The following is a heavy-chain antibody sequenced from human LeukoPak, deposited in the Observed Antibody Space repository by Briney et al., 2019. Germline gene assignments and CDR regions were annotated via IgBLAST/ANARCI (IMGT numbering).Heavy chain of an antibody. CDR1: GGSISSSSYS. D-gene: IGHD6-19*01. J-gene: IGHJ6*02. CDR2: IYYSGST. Sequence: QPSETLSLTCTVSGGSISSSSYSWGWLRQPPGKGLEWIGSIYYSGSTYYNPSLKSRVTISVDTSKNQFSLKLSSVTAADTAVYYCARGRRIAVAGTPYPQYYYYGMDVWGQGTTVTVSS. CDR3: ARGRRIAVAGTPYPQYYYYGMDV. V-gene: IGHV4-39*01.